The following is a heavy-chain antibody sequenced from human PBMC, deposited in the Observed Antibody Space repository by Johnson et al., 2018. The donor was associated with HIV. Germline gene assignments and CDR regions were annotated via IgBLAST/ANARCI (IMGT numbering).Heavy chain of an antibody. CDR2: IKSKTDGGTT. CDR3: ARGMGEMANPIRGLDAFDI. CDR1: GFTFSNAW. Sequence: VQLVESGGGLVKPGGSLRLSCAASGFTFSNAWMSWVRQAPGKGLEWVGRIKSKTDGGTTDYAAPVKGRFTISRDDSKNTLYLQMNSLKTEDTAVYYCARGMGEMANPIRGLDAFDIWGQGTMVTVSS. V-gene: IGHV3-15*01. D-gene: IGHD5-24*01. J-gene: IGHJ3*02.